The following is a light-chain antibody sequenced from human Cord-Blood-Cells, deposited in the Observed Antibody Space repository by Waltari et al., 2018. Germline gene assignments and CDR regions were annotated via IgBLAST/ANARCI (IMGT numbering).Light chain of an antibody. J-gene: IGLJ3*02. V-gene: IGLV2-14*01. CDR1: SSDVGGYNY. Sequence: QSALTQPASVSGSPGQSITISCTGTSSDVGGYNYVSWYQQHPGKAPKLMIYDVSNRPSGVSKRCSGSKSGNTASLTISGLQAEDEADYYCSSYTSSSRVFGGGTKLTVL. CDR2: DVS. CDR3: SSYTSSSRV.